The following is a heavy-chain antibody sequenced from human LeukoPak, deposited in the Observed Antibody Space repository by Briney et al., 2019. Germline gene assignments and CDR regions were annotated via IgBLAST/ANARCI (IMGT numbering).Heavy chain of an antibody. Sequence: PGGSLRLSCATSGFNFNAYTMHWVRQAPGKGLEWVSFIRGAATTNYADSVKGRFTVSSDNSKNSLYLQMNSLRPEDSGLYYCTTDLVLLWFGEYHYWGQGTLVTVSS. CDR3: TTDLVLLWFGEYHY. CDR2: IRGAATT. V-gene: IGHV3-43*01. D-gene: IGHD3-10*01. J-gene: IGHJ4*02. CDR1: GFNFNAYT.